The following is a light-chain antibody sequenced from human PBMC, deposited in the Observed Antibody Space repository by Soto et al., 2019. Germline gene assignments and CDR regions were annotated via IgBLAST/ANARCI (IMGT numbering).Light chain of an antibody. Sequence: QSALTQPASVSGSPGQSITISCAGTSSDVGAYNYVSWYQHHAGKAPKLIIYEVSNRPSGVSNRFSGSKSGNTASLTISGLQAEDEADYYCSSYTRRGTGVFGTETKVTVL. CDR3: SSYTRRGTGV. V-gene: IGLV2-14*01. CDR1: SSDVGAYNY. J-gene: IGLJ1*01. CDR2: EVS.